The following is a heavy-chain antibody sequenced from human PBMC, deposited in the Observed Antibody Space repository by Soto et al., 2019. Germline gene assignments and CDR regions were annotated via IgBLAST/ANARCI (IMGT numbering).Heavy chain of an antibody. CDR2: INHSGST. CDR1: GGSFSGYY. Sequence: QVQLQQWGAGLLKPSETLSLTCAVYGGSFSGYYWSWIRQPPGKGLEWIGEINHSGSTNYNPSLKSRVTISVDTSKNQFSLKLSSVTAADTAVYYCARIAAAEVLFDYWGQGTLVTVSS. V-gene: IGHV4-34*01. J-gene: IGHJ4*02. CDR3: ARIAAAEVLFDY. D-gene: IGHD6-13*01.